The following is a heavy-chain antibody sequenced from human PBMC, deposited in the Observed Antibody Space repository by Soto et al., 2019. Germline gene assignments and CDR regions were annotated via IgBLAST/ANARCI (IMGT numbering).Heavy chain of an antibody. Sequence: EVQLLESGGGLVQPGGSLRLSCAASGFTFSSYAMSWVRQAPGKGLEWVSAISGSGGSTYYADSVKGRFTISRDNSKNTLYLQMNSLRAEDTAVYYCAKDRKELEWLSDFEDYWGQGTLVTVSS. CDR3: AKDRKELEWLSDFEDY. CDR2: ISGSGGST. J-gene: IGHJ4*02. D-gene: IGHD3-3*01. V-gene: IGHV3-23*01. CDR1: GFTFSSYA.